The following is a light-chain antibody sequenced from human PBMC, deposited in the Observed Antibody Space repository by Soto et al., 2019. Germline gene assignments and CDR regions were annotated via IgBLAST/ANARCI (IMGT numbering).Light chain of an antibody. V-gene: IGKV3-20*01. CDR1: QTVSSNY. J-gene: IGKJ1*01. CDR2: GAS. CDR3: QHYSAFSVT. Sequence: EIVLTQSPGTLSLSPGEGATLSCWASQTVSSNYLAWYQQRPGQAPRLIIYGASSRATGIPDRFSGSGSGTDFTLTISSLQPEDLATYYCQHYSAFSVTFGQGTKVDIK.